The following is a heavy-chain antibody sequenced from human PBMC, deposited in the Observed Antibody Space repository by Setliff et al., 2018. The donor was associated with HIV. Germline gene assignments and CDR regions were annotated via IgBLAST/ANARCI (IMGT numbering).Heavy chain of an antibody. D-gene: IGHD6-13*01. V-gene: IGHV4-34*01. CDR2: INHSGKT. CDR3: AREGGTGRSSWYGAYWYDP. Sequence: GSLRLSCTASGFTFRDYSMNWIRQPPGKGLEWIGDINHSGKTNYNRSLKSRVTISLDTSKNQFSLRLTSVTAADTAVYYCAREGGTGRSSWYGAYWYDPWGQGTLVTVSS. J-gene: IGHJ5*02. CDR1: GFTFRDYS.